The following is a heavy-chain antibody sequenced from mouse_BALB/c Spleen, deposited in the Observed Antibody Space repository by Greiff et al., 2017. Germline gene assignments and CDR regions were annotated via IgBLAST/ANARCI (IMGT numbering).Heavy chain of an antibody. D-gene: IGHD2-4*01. CDR1: GFNIKDYY. CDR2: IDPENGNT. V-gene: IGHV14-1*02. J-gene: IGHJ2*01. Sequence: EVQLQQSGAELVRPGALVKLSCKASGFNIKDYYMHWVKQRPEQGLEWIGWIDPENGNTIYDPKFQGKASITADTSSNTAYLQLSSLTSEDTAVYYCARMITGYFDYWGQGTTLTVSS. CDR3: ARMITGYFDY.